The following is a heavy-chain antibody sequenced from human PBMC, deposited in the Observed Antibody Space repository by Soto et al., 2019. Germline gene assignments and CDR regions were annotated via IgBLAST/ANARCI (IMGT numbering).Heavy chain of an antibody. CDR3: ARGLGDGYESNYMDV. D-gene: IGHD5-12*01. V-gene: IGHV3-7*01. J-gene: IGHJ6*03. CDR2: IKQDGSEK. CDR1: GFTFSSYW. Sequence: GGSLRLSCAASGFTFSSYWMSWVRQAPGKGLEWVANIKQDGSEKYYVDSVKGRFTISRDNAKNSLYLQMNSLRAEDTAVYYCARGLGDGYESNYMDVWGKGTTVTVSS.